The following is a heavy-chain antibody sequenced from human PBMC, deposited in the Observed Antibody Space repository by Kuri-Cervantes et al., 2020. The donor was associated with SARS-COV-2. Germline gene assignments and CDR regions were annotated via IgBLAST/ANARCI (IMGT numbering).Heavy chain of an antibody. V-gene: IGHV3-30*02. D-gene: IGHD4-23*01. CDR1: GFIFSDAG. CDR3: AKNGSVTKVARTTYYYYHYMDV. Sequence: LSLTCAASGFIFSDAGMHWVRQAPGKGLEWVAFIQDDGSNKYYADSVKGRLTISRDNSKYALYLQMNSLSAADTAVYYCAKNGSVTKVARTTYYYYHYMDVWGKGTAVTVSS. CDR2: IQDDGSNK. J-gene: IGHJ6*03.